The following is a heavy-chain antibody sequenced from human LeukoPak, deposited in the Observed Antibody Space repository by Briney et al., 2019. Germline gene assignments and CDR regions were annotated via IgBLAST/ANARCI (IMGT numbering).Heavy chain of an antibody. CDR1: GFTFSSYE. D-gene: IGHD6-13*01. CDR2: ISSSGSTI. Sequence: GGSLRLSCAASGFTFSSYEMNWVRQAPGKGLEWVSYISSSGSTIYYADSVKGRFTISRDNAKNSLYLQMNSLRAEDTAVYYCARVEAAAGMGRGYYFDYWGQGTLVTVSS. V-gene: IGHV3-48*03. J-gene: IGHJ4*02. CDR3: ARVEAAAGMGRGYYFDY.